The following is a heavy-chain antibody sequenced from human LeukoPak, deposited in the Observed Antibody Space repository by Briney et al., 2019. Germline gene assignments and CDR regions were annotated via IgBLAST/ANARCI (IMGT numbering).Heavy chain of an antibody. Sequence: GGSLRLSCAASGFTFSSYSMNWVRQAPGKGLEWVSYISSSSSTIYYADSVKGRFTISRDNSKNTLYLQMNSLRPEDTAVYYCANSEGTWRPLDIWGQGTMVTVSS. CDR3: ANSEGTWRPLDI. CDR1: GFTFSSYS. CDR2: ISSSSSTI. J-gene: IGHJ3*02. V-gene: IGHV3-48*01. D-gene: IGHD3-10*01.